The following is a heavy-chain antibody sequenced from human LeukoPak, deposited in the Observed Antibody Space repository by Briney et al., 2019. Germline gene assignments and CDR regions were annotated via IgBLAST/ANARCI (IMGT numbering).Heavy chain of an antibody. J-gene: IGHJ4*02. Sequence: SETLSLTCTVSGGSISSGDYYWSWIRQPPGKGLEWIGYIYYSGSTYYNPSLKSRVTISVDTSKNQFSLKLSSVTAADTAVYYCARVPKYYYDSSGYYLDYWGQGTLVTVSS. CDR3: ARVPKYYYDSSGYYLDY. CDR1: GGSISSGDYY. CDR2: IYYSGST. D-gene: IGHD3-22*01. V-gene: IGHV4-30-4*08.